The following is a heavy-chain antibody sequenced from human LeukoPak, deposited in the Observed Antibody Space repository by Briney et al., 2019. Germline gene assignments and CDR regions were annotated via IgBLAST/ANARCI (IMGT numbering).Heavy chain of an antibody. CDR2: ISRSSSTI. Sequence: GGSLRLSCAASGFTFSTYTMNWVRQAPGKGLEWVSSISRSSSTIYYADSVKGRFTISRDNAKNSLYLQMNSLRAEDTAVYYCARDSHGYNGIYDYWGQGTLVTVSS. V-gene: IGHV3-48*04. CDR1: GFTFSTYT. CDR3: ARDSHGYNGIYDY. D-gene: IGHD5-24*01. J-gene: IGHJ4*02.